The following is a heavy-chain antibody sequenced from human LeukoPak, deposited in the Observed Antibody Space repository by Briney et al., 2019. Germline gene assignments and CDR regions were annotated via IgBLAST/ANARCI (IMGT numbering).Heavy chain of an antibody. CDR1: GGSISSYY. Sequence: SETLSLTCTVSGGSISSYYWSWIRQPPGKGLEWIGYIYYSGSTNYNPSLKSRVTISVDTSKNQLSLKLSSVTAADTAVYYCARLGYCSSTSCYAAPHNWFDPWGQGTLVTVSS. V-gene: IGHV4-59*08. D-gene: IGHD2-2*01. J-gene: IGHJ5*02. CDR2: IYYSGST. CDR3: ARLGYCSSTSCYAAPHNWFDP.